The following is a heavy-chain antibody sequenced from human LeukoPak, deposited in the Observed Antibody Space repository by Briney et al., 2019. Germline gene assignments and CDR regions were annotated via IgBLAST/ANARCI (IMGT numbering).Heavy chain of an antibody. D-gene: IGHD6-13*01. J-gene: IGHJ6*03. Sequence: GESLKISCKGSGYSFTSYWIGWVRQMPGKGLEWMGIIYPGDSDTRYSPSFQGQVTISADKSISTAYLQWSSLKASDTAMYYCARHPPTPGIAAAGIIPHYMDVWGKGTTVTVSS. CDR2: IYPGDSDT. CDR1: GYSFTSYW. V-gene: IGHV5-51*01. CDR3: ARHPPTPGIAAAGIIPHYMDV.